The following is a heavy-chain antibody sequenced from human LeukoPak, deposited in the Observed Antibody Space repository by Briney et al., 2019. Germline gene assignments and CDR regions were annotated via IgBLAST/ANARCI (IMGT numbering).Heavy chain of an antibody. J-gene: IGHJ4*02. CDR1: GFTFDDYA. Sequence: GGSLRLSCAASGFTFDDYAMHWVRQAPGKGLEWVSGISWNSGSIGYADSVKGRFTISRDNAKNSLYLQTNSLRAEDTALYYCAKDTYSSSLTGFDYWGQGTLVTVSS. V-gene: IGHV3-9*01. CDR2: ISWNSGSI. CDR3: AKDTYSSSLTGFDY. D-gene: IGHD6-6*01.